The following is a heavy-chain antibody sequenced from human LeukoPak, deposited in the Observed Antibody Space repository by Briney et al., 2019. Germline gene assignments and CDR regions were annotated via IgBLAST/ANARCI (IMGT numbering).Heavy chain of an antibody. CDR1: GFTVSSNY. V-gene: IGHV3-66*02. CDR3: ARGKYCTNGGCSTFDY. D-gene: IGHD2-8*01. CDR2: IYSGGST. J-gene: IGHJ4*02. Sequence: GGSLRLSCAASGFTVSSNYMSWVRQAPGKGLEWVSVIYSGGSTYYADSVKGRFTISRDNSKNTLYLQMNSLRAEDTAVYYCARGKYCTNGGCSTFDYWGQGTLVTVSS.